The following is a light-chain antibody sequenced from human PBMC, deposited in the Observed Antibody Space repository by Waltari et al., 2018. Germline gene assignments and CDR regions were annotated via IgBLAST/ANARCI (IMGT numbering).Light chain of an antibody. CDR1: QGIRSA. J-gene: IGKJ4*01. Sequence: AVQLTQSPSSLSASVGDRVTVTCRASQGIRSALAWYQQKPGKPPKLLIYDASTLQSGVPPRLSGSGSGTDFTLTISSLQPEDFATYYCQQFNDFLGFGGGTKVEIK. CDR2: DAS. CDR3: QQFNDFLG. V-gene: IGKV1D-13*01.